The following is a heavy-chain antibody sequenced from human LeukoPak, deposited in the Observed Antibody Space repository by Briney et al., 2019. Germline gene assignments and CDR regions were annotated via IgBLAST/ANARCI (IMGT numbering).Heavy chain of an antibody. CDR1: GYTFTSYY. CDR2: INPSGGST. Sequence: GASVKVSCKASGYTFTSYYMHWVRQAPGQGLEWMGIINPSGGSTSYAQKFQGRVTMTRDMSTSTVYMELSSLRSEDTAVYYCARDRGDSSGYYEHEFDYWGQGTLVTVSS. D-gene: IGHD3-22*01. V-gene: IGHV1-46*01. J-gene: IGHJ4*02. CDR3: ARDRGDSSGYYEHEFDY.